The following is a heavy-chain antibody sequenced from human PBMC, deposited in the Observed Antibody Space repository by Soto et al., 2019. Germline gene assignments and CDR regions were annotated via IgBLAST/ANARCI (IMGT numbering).Heavy chain of an antibody. CDR3: AGDGGSLDY. CDR1: GYAFTSYA. V-gene: IGHV1-3*01. Sequence: QVQLVQSGAEVKKPGASVKVSCKASGYAFTSYATNWVRQAPGQRLEWMGWINAGNGNTKYSQKFQGRVTITRDTSASKGYMELSSLRSEDTAVYYCAGDGGSLDYWGQGTLVTVAP. J-gene: IGHJ4*02. CDR2: INAGNGNT. D-gene: IGHD3-10*01.